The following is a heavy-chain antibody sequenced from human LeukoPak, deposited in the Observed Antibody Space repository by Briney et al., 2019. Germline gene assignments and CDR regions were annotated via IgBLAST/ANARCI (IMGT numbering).Heavy chain of an antibody. J-gene: IGHJ4*02. Sequence: PGGSLRLSCAVSEFPFSKVWMSWVRQAPGKGLEWVGRIKSKTDGGTTDYAAPVKGRFTISRGDSKNTLYLQMNSLKTEDTAVYYCTSVGFGPYYFDNWGQGTLVTVSS. D-gene: IGHD3-10*01. CDR2: IKSKTDGGTT. V-gene: IGHV3-15*01. CDR3: TSVGFGPYYFDN. CDR1: EFPFSKVW.